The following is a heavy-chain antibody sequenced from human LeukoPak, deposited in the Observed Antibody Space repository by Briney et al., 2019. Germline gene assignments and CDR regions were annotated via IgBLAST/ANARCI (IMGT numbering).Heavy chain of an antibody. V-gene: IGHV1-69*13. CDR2: IIPIFGTA. Sequence: SVKVSCKASGGTFSSYAISWVRQAPGQRLEWMGGIIPIFGTANYAQKFQGRVTITADESTSTAYMELSSLRSEDTAVYYCARDQGYSSAYGYWGQGTLVTVSS. D-gene: IGHD3-10*01. J-gene: IGHJ4*02. CDR3: ARDQGYSSAYGY. CDR1: GGTFSSYA.